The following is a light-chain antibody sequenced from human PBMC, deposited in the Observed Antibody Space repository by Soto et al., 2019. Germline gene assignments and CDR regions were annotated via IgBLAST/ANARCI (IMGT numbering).Light chain of an antibody. CDR2: EDT. CDR3: CSYAGGTSLV. CDR1: SSYVGPYNL. V-gene: IGLV2-23*01. Sequence: QSALTQPASVSGSPGQSITISCTGTSSYVGPYNLVSWYQQHPGKAPKFLIYEDTKRPSGVSKRFSCSKSGNTASLTISGLQAEDEADYYCCSYAGGTSLVFGGGTKLTVL. J-gene: IGLJ3*02.